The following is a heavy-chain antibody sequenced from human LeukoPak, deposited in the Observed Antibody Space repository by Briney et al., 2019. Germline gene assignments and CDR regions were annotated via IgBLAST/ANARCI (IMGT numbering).Heavy chain of an antibody. V-gene: IGHV3-66*01. CDR3: ARVEIAAAEGFDH. CDR2: IYSGGST. Sequence: GGSLRLSCAASGFTVSSNYMSWVRQAPGKGLEWVSVIYSGGSTYYADSVKGRFTISRDNSKNTLYLQMNSLRAEDTAVYYCARVEIAAAEGFDHWGQGTLVTVSS. CDR1: GFTVSSNY. J-gene: IGHJ4*02. D-gene: IGHD6-13*01.